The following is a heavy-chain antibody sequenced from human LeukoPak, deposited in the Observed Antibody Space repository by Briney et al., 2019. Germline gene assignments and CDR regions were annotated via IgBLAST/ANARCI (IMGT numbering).Heavy chain of an antibody. Sequence: WYDGSNKYYADSVKGRFTISRDNSKNTLYLQMNSLRAEDTAVYYCARSSLVVLVVATFDYWGQGTLVTVSS. CDR2: WYDGSNK. J-gene: IGHJ4*02. V-gene: IGHV3-33*01. D-gene: IGHD2-15*01. CDR3: ARSSLVVLVVATFDY.